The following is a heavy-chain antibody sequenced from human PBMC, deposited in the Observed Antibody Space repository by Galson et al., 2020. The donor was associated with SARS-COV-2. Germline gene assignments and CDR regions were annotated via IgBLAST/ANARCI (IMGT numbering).Heavy chain of an antibody. V-gene: IGHV2-5*01. CDR1: GFSLTTSQMG. D-gene: IGHD3-9*01. Sequence: SGPTLVKPTQTLTLTCSFSGFSLTTSQMGVGWIRLPPGKALEWLAVVYWNGDHRYSPSLRSRLAITKDTSRNQVVLTMTNVDPVDTATYYCAQRKVYYDWVGHFDNWGQGTQVTVSS. CDR3: AQRKVYYDWVGHFDN. CDR2: VYWNGDH. J-gene: IGHJ4*02.